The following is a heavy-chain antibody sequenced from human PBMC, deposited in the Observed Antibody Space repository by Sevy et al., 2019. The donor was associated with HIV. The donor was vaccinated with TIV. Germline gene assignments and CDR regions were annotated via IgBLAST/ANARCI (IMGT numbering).Heavy chain of an antibody. Sequence: ASVKVSCKVSGYTHTALSMHWVRRAPRKGLEWMGGFDEDGEIMYAQKFQGRVTMTEDTSTDTAYMELSSLRSEDTAMYYCATDIVVGRDYWGQGTLVTVSS. J-gene: IGHJ4*02. CDR3: ATDIVVGRDY. D-gene: IGHD2-2*01. V-gene: IGHV1-24*01. CDR2: FDEDGEI. CDR1: GYTHTALS.